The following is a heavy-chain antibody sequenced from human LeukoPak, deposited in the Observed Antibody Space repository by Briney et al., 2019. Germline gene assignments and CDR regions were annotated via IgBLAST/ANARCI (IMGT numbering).Heavy chain of an antibody. J-gene: IGHJ6*02. CDR2: ISYDGSNK. Sequence: GRSLRLSCAASGITLSSYGMRWVRQAPGKGLEWVAVISYDGSNKYYADSVKGRFTISRDNSKNTLYLQMNSLRAEDTAVYYCAKDGIAYYDFWSGPYYYGMDVWGQGTTVTVSS. D-gene: IGHD3-3*01. CDR1: GITLSSYG. CDR3: AKDGIAYYDFWSGPYYYGMDV. V-gene: IGHV3-30*18.